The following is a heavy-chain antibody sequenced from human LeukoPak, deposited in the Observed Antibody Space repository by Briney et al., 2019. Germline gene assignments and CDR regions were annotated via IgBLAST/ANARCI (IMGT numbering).Heavy chain of an antibody. CDR1: GFTFSSYG. CDR2: IRYDGRNK. D-gene: IGHD2-2*01. Sequence: GGSLRLSCSASGFTFSSYGMHWVRQAPGKGLEWVAFIRYDGRNKYYADSVKGRFTISRDNSKNTLYLQMNSLRAEDTAVYYCAKEPAATYYYYYMDVWGKGTTVTVSS. J-gene: IGHJ6*03. V-gene: IGHV3-30*02. CDR3: AKEPAATYYYYYMDV.